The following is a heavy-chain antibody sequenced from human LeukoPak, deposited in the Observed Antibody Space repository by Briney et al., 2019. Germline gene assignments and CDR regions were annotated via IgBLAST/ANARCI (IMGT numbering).Heavy chain of an antibody. V-gene: IGHV4-39*01. Sequence: PSETLSLACTVSGGSISSSSYYWGWIRQPPGKGLKWIESIYYSGSTYYNPSLKSRVTISVDTSKNQFSLKLSSVTAADTAVYYCARGSSSWYYFDYWGQGTLVTVSS. J-gene: IGHJ4*02. CDR1: GGSISSSSYY. CDR3: ARGSSSWYYFDY. CDR2: IYYSGST. D-gene: IGHD6-13*01.